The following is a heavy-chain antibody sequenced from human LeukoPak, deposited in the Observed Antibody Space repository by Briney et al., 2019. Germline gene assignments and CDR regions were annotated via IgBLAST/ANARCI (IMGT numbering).Heavy chain of an antibody. CDR3: ARSYGDYVYRY. V-gene: IGHV4-59*01. CDR2: IYYSGST. Sequence: PSETLSLTCAVYSGSFSGYYWSWIRQPPGKGLEWIGYIYYSGSTNYTPSLKSRVTISVDTSKNQFSLKLSSVTAADTAVYYCARSYGDYVYRYWGQGTLVTVSS. CDR1: SGSFSGYY. D-gene: IGHD4-17*01. J-gene: IGHJ4*02.